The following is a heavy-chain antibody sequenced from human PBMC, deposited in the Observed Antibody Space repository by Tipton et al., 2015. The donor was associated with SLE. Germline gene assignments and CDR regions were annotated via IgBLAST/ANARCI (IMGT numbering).Heavy chain of an antibody. Sequence: TLSLTCTVSGGSISTYYWSWIRQPPGKGLEWIEYIYYSGSTNYNPSLKSRVTISVDTSKNQFSLKLSSVTAADTAVYYCARAVEKLVPPDYWGQGTLVTVSS. CDR2: IYYSGST. D-gene: IGHD6-6*01. J-gene: IGHJ4*02. CDR3: ARAVEKLVPPDY. V-gene: IGHV4-59*01. CDR1: GGSISTYY.